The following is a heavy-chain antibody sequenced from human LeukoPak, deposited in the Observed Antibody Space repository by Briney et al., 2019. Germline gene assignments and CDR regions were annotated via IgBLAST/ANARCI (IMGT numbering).Heavy chain of an antibody. CDR1: GFTIGTAW. CDR2: IKSEGEGATT. Sequence: GVSLRLSCVSSGFTIGTAWMSWVRQAPGKGLEWLGHIKSEGEGATTDYAVPAKGRFAISRDDSKNMIYLQMSSLKIDDTAIYYCIAHFPYFYGFDVWGKGTTVTVSS. J-gene: IGHJ6*04. D-gene: IGHD3-3*02. V-gene: IGHV3-15*01. CDR3: IAHFPYFYGFDV.